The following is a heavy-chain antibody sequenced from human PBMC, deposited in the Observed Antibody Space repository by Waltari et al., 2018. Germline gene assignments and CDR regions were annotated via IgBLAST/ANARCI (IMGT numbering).Heavy chain of an antibody. CDR2: ISAHNGDT. D-gene: IGHD1-26*01. Sequence: QVQLVQSGGEVKKPGASVKVSCKASAYTFSTYGITWVRQAPGQGLQWVGWISAHNGDTSYAQNFQGRLTLTTDTSTSTAYMELSSLRSDDSAVYYCATAVGGNMEFDNWGHGTLVTVSS. V-gene: IGHV1-18*01. J-gene: IGHJ4*01. CDR1: AYTFSTYG. CDR3: ATAVGGNMEFDN.